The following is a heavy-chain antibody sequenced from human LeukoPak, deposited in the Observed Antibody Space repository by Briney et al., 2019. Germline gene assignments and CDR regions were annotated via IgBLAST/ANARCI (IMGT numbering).Heavy chain of an antibody. CDR2: ISTYNGNT. CDR3: ARDYSSGWLNFDY. V-gene: IGHV1-18*01. Sequence: GASVKVSCKASGGTFSSYGISWVRQAPGQGLEWMGWISTYNGNTNYAQKVQGRVTMTTDTSTSTAYMELRSLRSDDTAVYYCARDYSSGWLNFDYWGQGTLVTVSS. D-gene: IGHD6-19*01. J-gene: IGHJ4*02. CDR1: GGTFSSYG.